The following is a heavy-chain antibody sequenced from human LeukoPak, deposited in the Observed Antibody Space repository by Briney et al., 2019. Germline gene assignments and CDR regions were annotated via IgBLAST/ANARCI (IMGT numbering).Heavy chain of an antibody. Sequence: GGSLRLSCAASGFTFSSYSMNWVRQAPGKGLEGVSSISSRSNYIYYADSVKGRFTISRDNAKNSLYLQMNSLRAEDTAVYYCARDTEWLAPFDYWGQGTLVTVSS. CDR3: ARDTEWLAPFDY. CDR2: ISSRSNYI. CDR1: GFTFSSYS. J-gene: IGHJ4*02. V-gene: IGHV3-21*01. D-gene: IGHD6-19*01.